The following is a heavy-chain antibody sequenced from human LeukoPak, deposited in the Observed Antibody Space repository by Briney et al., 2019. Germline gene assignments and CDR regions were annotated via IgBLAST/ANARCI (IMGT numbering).Heavy chain of an antibody. Sequence: GGSLTLSCAASGFSFSNYAMSWVREAPARGLEWVSSLRGNGDTFYADSVKGWFTLSRDDSRNTVFLQMNKLTVDDTARYYCAKANWVADADAVVWGQGTVGTVSS. CDR3: AKANWVADADAVV. CDR1: GFSFSNYA. CDR2: LRGNGDT. V-gene: IGHV3-23*01. J-gene: IGHJ1*01. D-gene: IGHD2-15*01.